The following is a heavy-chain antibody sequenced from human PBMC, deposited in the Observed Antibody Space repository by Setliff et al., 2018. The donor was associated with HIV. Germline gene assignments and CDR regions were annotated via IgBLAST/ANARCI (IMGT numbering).Heavy chain of an antibody. D-gene: IGHD3-10*01. CDR2: ISTGGNT. CDR3: ARLNMSFHGGWFDP. Sequence: KPSETLSLTCIVSEGSFNKNQVSWSWIRQPAGKGPEWLGHISTGGNTKYNPSLRGRLSISIDTSKSQFSLKLTSVTSADTAIYYCARLNMSFHGGWFDPWGQGTLVTVSS. CDR1: EGSFNKNQVS. J-gene: IGHJ5*02. V-gene: IGHV4-61*10.